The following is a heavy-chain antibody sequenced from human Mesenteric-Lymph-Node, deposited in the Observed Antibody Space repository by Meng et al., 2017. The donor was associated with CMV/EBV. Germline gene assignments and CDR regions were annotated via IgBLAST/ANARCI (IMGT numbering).Heavy chain of an antibody. Sequence: ASVKVSCKASGGTFSSYGISWVRQAPGQGLEWMGWISAYNGNTNYAQKLQGRVTMTTDTSTSTAYMELRSLRSDDTAVYYCARGPKFCTSTSCDYYGLDVWGQGTTVTVSS. V-gene: IGHV1-18*01. CDR3: ARGPKFCTSTSCDYYGLDV. CDR1: GGTFSSYG. CDR2: ISAYNGNT. D-gene: IGHD2-2*01. J-gene: IGHJ6*02.